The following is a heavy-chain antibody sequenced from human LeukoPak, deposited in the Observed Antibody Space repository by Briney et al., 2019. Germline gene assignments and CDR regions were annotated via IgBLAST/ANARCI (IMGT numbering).Heavy chain of an antibody. V-gene: IGHV4-34*01. Sequence: PSETLSLTCAVYGGSFGGYYWSWIRQPPGKGLEWIGEINHSGSTNYNPSLKSRVTISVATSKNQFSLKLSSVTAADTAVYYCARVRYSSGWHYYYYYYMDVWGKGTTVTVSS. CDR3: ARVRYSSGWHYYYYYYMDV. CDR2: INHSGST. CDR1: GGSFGGYY. D-gene: IGHD6-19*01. J-gene: IGHJ6*03.